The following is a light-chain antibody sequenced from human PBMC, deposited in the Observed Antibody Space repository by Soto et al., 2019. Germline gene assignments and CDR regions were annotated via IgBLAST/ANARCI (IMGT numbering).Light chain of an antibody. J-gene: IGKJ1*01. CDR3: QQSYSTPWT. CDR1: QSVTTW. Sequence: DIQMTQSPSTLSASVGDRVTITCRASQSVTTWLAWYQQKPGKAPKLLIYKASNLESGLPSRFTGSGSGTDFTLTISSLQPEDFATYYCQQSYSTPWTFGQGTKVEIK. V-gene: IGKV1-5*03. CDR2: KAS.